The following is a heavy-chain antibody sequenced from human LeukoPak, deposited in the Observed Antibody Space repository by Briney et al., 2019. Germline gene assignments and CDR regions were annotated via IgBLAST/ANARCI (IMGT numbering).Heavy chain of an antibody. J-gene: IGHJ4*02. V-gene: IGHV3-23*01. Sequence: GGSLRLSCAASGFTFSSSAMSWVRQAPGKGLEWVSAISNNGGYTYYADSVKGRFTISRDNSKNTPYLQMNSLRAEDTAVYYCAKWVFGYCSSTSCYFDYWGQGTLVTVSS. CDR2: ISNNGGYT. D-gene: IGHD2-2*03. CDR1: GFTFSSSA. CDR3: AKWVFGYCSSTSCYFDY.